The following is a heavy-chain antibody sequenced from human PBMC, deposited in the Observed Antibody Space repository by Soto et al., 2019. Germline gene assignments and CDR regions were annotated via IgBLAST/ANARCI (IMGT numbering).Heavy chain of an antibody. CDR3: ASSYGASWSSKAFDI. D-gene: IGHD6-13*01. V-gene: IGHV3-74*01. CDR2: INNDGSIT. Sequence: GGSLRLSCAASGFTFSGYWMHWVRQAPGKGLVWVSRINNDGSITTYADSVKGRFTISRDNAKKTLYLQMNSRRAEDMAVYYCASSYGASWSSKAFDIWGQGTMVTVSS. J-gene: IGHJ3*02. CDR1: GFTFSGYW.